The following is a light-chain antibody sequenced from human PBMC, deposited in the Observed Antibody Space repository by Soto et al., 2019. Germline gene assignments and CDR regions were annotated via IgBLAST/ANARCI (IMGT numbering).Light chain of an antibody. CDR2: SNN. Sequence: QSVLTQLPSASGTPGQRVTISCSGSSSNIGSNTVNWYQQLPGTAPKLLIYSNNQRPSGVPDRFSGSKSGTSASLAISGLQSEDEADYYCAAWDDSLNVVVFGGGTKLTVL. CDR1: SSNIGSNT. J-gene: IGLJ2*01. CDR3: AAWDDSLNVVV. V-gene: IGLV1-44*01.